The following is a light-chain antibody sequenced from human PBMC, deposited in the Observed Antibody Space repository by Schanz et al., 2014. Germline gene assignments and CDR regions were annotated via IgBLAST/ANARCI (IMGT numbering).Light chain of an antibody. Sequence: QSALTQPPSASGSPGQSVTISCAGTSSDVGGYNYVSWYQQHPGKAPKLMIYEVSKRPSGVSNRFSGSKSGNTASLTISGLQAEDEADYYCSSYTSSSTLGFGTGTKLTVL. CDR3: SSYTSSSTLG. CDR1: SSDVGGYNY. CDR2: EVS. V-gene: IGLV2-14*01. J-gene: IGLJ1*01.